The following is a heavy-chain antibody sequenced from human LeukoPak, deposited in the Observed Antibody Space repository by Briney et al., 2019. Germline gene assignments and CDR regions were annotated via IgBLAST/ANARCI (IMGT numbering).Heavy chain of an antibody. Sequence: PGGSLRLSCAASGFTFSSYSMNWVRQAPGKGLEWVSSISSSSSYIYYADSVKGRFTISRDNAKNSLYLQMNSLRAEDTAVYYCARILTGQGWSDPWGQGTLVTVSS. J-gene: IGHJ5*02. D-gene: IGHD3-9*01. CDR3: ARILTGQGWSDP. V-gene: IGHV3-21*01. CDR1: GFTFSSYS. CDR2: ISSSSSYI.